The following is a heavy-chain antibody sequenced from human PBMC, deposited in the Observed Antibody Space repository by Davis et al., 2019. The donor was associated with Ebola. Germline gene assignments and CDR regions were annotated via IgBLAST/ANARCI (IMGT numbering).Heavy chain of an antibody. CDR3: ARVSCAGGSCPLAH. CDR2: IYPGDSDT. D-gene: IGHD2-15*01. Sequence: GESLKISCRGSGYSFSDSWIAWVRQMPGHRPEWMGIIYPGDSDTTYSPSFQGQVTISADKSTTTAYLQWSSLKVSDSAIYYCARVSCAGGSCPLAHWGQGTLITVSS. V-gene: IGHV5-51*01. CDR1: GYSFSDSW. J-gene: IGHJ4*02.